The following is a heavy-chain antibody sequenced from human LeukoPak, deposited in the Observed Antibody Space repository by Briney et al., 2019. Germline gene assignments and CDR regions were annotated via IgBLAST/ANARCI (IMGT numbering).Heavy chain of an antibody. J-gene: IGHJ4*02. CDR3: ARDAPAAAGTTPQGY. V-gene: IGHV1-69*13. D-gene: IGHD6-13*01. CDR1: GGTFSSYA. Sequence: ASVKVSCKASGGTFSSYAISWVRQAPGQGLEWMGGIIPIFGTANYAQKFQGRVTITADESTSTAYMELSSLGSEDTAVYYCARDAPAAAGTTPQGYWGQGTLVTVSS. CDR2: IIPIFGTA.